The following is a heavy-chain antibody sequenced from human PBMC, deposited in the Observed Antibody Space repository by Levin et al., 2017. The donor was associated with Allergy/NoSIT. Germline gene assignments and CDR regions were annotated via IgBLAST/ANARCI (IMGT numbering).Heavy chain of an antibody. D-gene: IGHD3-3*02. CDR2: IRSKAYGGTS. CDR3: SRDHFRPGDYFDY. Sequence: RGESLKISCAASGFTFGDYAMNWFRQAPGKELEWVGFIRSKAYGGTSEYAASVKGRFSISRDDSKSIAYLQMNSLKTEDTAVYFCSRDHFRPGDYFDYWGQGTLVTVSS. V-gene: IGHV3-49*03. CDR1: GFTFGDYA. J-gene: IGHJ4*02.